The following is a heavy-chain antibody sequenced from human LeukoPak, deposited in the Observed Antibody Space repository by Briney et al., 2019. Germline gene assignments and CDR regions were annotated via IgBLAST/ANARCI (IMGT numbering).Heavy chain of an antibody. V-gene: IGHV4-39*01. CDR3: ARPGYSSGWYTHFDS. D-gene: IGHD6-19*01. J-gene: IGHJ4*02. CDR2: VYYSTNT. CDR1: GDSISSSNYY. Sequence: PSETLSLTCTVSGDSISSSNYYWDWIRQPPGKGLEWIGNVYYSTNTYYNPSLKGRVTISVDTSKNQFSLKLNSVTAADTAVYYCARPGYSSGWYTHFDSWGQGTLVTVSS.